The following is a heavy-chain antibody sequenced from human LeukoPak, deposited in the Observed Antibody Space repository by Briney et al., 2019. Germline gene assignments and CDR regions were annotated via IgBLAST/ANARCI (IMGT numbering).Heavy chain of an antibody. D-gene: IGHD3-22*01. Sequence: ASVKVSCKASGYTFTSYGISWVRQAPGQGLEWMGWISAYNGNTNYAQKLQGRVTMTTDTSTSTAYMELRSLRSDDTAVYYCARDLNSYYYDSSGYYGRQYYFDYWGQGTLVTVSS. CDR3: ARDLNSYYYDSSGYYGRQYYFDY. CDR2: ISAYNGNT. CDR1: GYTFTSYG. V-gene: IGHV1-18*01. J-gene: IGHJ4*02.